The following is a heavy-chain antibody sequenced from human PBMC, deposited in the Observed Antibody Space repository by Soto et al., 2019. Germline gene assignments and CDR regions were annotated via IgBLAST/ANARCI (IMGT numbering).Heavy chain of an antibody. CDR1: GGSISSGGYY. CDR3: EREAPRDFYYYGMDV. V-gene: IGHV4-31*03. J-gene: IGHJ6*02. D-gene: IGHD3-3*01. CDR2: IYYSGST. Sequence: SETLSLTCTVSGGSISSGGYYWSWIRQHPGKGLEWIGYIYYSGSTYYNPSLKSRVTISVDTSKNQFSLKLSSVTAADTAVYYCEREAPRDFYYYGMDVWGQGTTVTAP.